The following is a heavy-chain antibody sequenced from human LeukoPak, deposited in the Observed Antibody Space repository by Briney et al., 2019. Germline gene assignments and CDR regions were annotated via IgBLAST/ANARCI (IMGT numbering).Heavy chain of an antibody. CDR3: ATWVVGAVFDY. CDR1: GFTFSSYS. CDR2: ISSSSSYI. Sequence: GGSLRLSFAASGFTFSSYSMNWVRQAPGKGLEWVSSISSSSSYIYYADSVKGRFTISRDNAKNSLYLQMNSLRAKDTAVYYCATWVVGAVFDYWGQGTLVTVSS. D-gene: IGHD1-26*01. J-gene: IGHJ4*02. V-gene: IGHV3-21*01.